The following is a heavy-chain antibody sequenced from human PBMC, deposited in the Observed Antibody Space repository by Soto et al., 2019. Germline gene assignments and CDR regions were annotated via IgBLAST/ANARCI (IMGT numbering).Heavy chain of an antibody. CDR1: GFMFSDYA. Sequence: EVQLVESGGGLVQPGGSLRISCKVSGFMFSDYAMTWVRQAPGKGLEWVSSIGKSGSDRDYADSVKGRFTITRDNSENTVNLQMDSLKVDDSSLASGMKGRDYWGQGTQVTVS. V-gene: IGHV3-23*04. J-gene: IGHJ4*02. D-gene: IGHD6-25*01. CDR3: MKGRDY. CDR2: IGKSGSDR.